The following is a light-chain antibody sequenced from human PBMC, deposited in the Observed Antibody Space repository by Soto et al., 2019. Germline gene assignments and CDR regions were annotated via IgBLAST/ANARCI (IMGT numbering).Light chain of an antibody. V-gene: IGKV3-15*01. CDR1: QSVSVN. CDR2: EAS. CDR3: QQYNYWPPIT. J-gene: IGKJ3*01. Sequence: EIVMTQSPATLSVSPGERATLSCRASQSVSVNLAWYQQKPGQAPRLLIYEASTRATGIPARFSGSGSETEFTLTISSLQSEDFAIYYCQQYNYWPPITFGPGTTVEIK.